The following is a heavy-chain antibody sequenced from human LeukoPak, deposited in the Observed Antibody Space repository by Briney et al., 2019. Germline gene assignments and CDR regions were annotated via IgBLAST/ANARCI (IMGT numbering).Heavy chain of an antibody. Sequence: PGGSLRLSCAASGFTLSENNVHWVRQAPGKGLEWVAFIRYDGSNKYYADSVKGRFTISRDNSKNTLYLQMNSLRAEDTAVYYCAKDPVGAGANYFDYWGQGTLVTVSS. D-gene: IGHD1-26*01. CDR3: AKDPVGAGANYFDY. J-gene: IGHJ4*02. CDR2: IRYDGSNK. V-gene: IGHV3-30*02. CDR1: GFTLSENN.